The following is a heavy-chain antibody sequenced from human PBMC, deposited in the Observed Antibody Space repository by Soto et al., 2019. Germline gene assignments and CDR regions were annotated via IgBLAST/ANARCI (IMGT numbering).Heavy chain of an antibody. CDR3: AKDEEVGAPAAPRVGMDV. D-gene: IGHD1-26*01. CDR1: GFTFDDYG. CDR2: ISWNSGSI. V-gene: IGHV3-9*01. J-gene: IGHJ6*02. Sequence: PGGSLRLSCAASGFTFDDYGMHWVRQAPGKGLEWVSGISWNSGSIGYADSVKGRFTISRDNAKSSLYLQMNSLRAEDTALYYCAKDEEVGAPAAPRVGMDVWGQGTTVTVSS.